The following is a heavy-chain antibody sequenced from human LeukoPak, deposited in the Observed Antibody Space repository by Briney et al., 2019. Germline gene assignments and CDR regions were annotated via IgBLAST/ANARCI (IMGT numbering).Heavy chain of an antibody. D-gene: IGHD3-22*01. CDR2: ISYDGSNK. Sequence: GGSLRLSCAASGFTFSSYSMNWVRQAPGKGLEWVAVISYDGSNKYYADSVKGRFTISRDNSKNTLYLQMNSLRAEDTAVYYCARDPNYYDSSGYYGYWGQGTLVTVSS. J-gene: IGHJ4*02. V-gene: IGHV3-30*03. CDR3: ARDPNYYDSSGYYGY. CDR1: GFTFSSYS.